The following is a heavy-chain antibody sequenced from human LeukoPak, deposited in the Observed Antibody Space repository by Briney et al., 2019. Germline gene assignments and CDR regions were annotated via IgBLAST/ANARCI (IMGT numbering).Heavy chain of an antibody. D-gene: IGHD5-24*01. CDR1: GFTFSSYW. J-gene: IGHJ6*03. V-gene: IGHV3-74*01. Sequence: GSLRLSCAASGFTFSSYWMHWVRQGPGKGLVWVSRIYSDGSRTTYADSVKGRFTISGDNAKNTLYLQMNSLRAEDTAVYYCARGTWATLYYYMDVWGKGTTVTVSS. CDR2: IYSDGSRT. CDR3: ARGTWATLYYYMDV.